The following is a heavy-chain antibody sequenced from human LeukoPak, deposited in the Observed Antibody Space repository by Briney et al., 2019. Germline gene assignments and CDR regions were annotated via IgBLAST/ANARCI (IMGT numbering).Heavy chain of an antibody. CDR1: GGYITSYY. CDR2: IYTSGST. J-gene: IGHJ4*02. V-gene: IGHV4-4*07. CDR3: ARWWGSYYGY. Sequence: SEALSLTRSVSGGYITSYYWRWIRQPAGKGLEWIGRIYTSGSTNYNPSLKSRVTMSVDTSKNQFSLKLSSVTAADAAVYYCARWWGSYYGYWGQGTLVTVSS. D-gene: IGHD1-26*01.